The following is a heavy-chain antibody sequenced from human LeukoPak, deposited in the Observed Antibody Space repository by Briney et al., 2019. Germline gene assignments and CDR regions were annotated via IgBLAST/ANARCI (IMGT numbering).Heavy chain of an antibody. D-gene: IGHD1-26*01. CDR3: AKGSENIMGAPQADY. CDR1: GFTFRTYW. Sequence: GGSLRLSCAVSGFTFRTYWMHWVRQVPGKGLVWVSRINEDGSITNYADSVTGRFRISRDNAENTLYLQMNSLRAEDTAVYYCAKGSENIMGAPQADYWGQGTLVIVSS. J-gene: IGHJ4*02. CDR2: INEDGSIT. V-gene: IGHV3-74*01.